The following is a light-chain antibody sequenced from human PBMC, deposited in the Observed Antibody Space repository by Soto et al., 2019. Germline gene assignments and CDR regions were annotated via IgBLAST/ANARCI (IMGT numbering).Light chain of an antibody. CDR2: GVY. CDR1: QRLSASD. Sequence: EIVLTQSPGTLSLSPGQRATLSCRASQRLSASDIAWYQQKPGQAPKFLIYGVYSRATGIPDRFSGSGSGTEYTLTITRLEPEDFAVYSCKQYGFSPISFGQGTRLEIK. CDR3: KQYGFSPIS. V-gene: IGKV3-20*01. J-gene: IGKJ5*01.